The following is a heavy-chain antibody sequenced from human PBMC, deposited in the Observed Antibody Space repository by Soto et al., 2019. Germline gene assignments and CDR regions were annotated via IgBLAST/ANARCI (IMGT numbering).Heavy chain of an antibody. D-gene: IGHD7-27*01. CDR1: GGTFSSYA. CDR2: IIPIFGTA. CDR3: AKDFLQDWGQDYYYGMDV. J-gene: IGHJ6*02. Sequence: SVKVSCKASGGTFSSYAISWVRQAPGQGLEWMGGIIPIFGTANYAQKFQGRVTITADESTSTAYMELSSLRAEDTALYYCAKDFLQDWGQDYYYGMDVWGQGTTVTVSS. V-gene: IGHV1-69*13.